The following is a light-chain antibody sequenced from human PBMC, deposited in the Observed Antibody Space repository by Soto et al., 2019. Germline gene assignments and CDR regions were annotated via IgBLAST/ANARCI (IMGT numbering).Light chain of an antibody. CDR3: CSYAGSSPVV. J-gene: IGLJ2*01. CDR1: SSDVGGYNY. CDR2: EGS. V-gene: IGLV2-23*01. Sequence: QSALTQPASVSGSPRQSITISCTGTSSDVGGYNYVSWYQQHPGKAPKLMIYEGSKRPSGVSNRFSGSKSGNTASLTISGLQAEDEADYYCCSYAGSSPVVFGGGTKLTVL.